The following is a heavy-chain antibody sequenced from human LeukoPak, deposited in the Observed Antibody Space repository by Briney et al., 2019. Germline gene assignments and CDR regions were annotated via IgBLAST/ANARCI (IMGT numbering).Heavy chain of an antibody. Sequence: GASVKVPCKTCGYTFTTYCLLWVRQAPGQGLEWMGWISGSNGNTKYAQKVQGRVTMTTDTSTTTAYMEVRSLRSDDTAVYYCARDRDRMVQGVTALFDYWGQGTLVTVSS. CDR2: ISGSNGNT. V-gene: IGHV1-18*04. CDR3: ARDRDRMVQGVTALFDY. J-gene: IGHJ4*02. D-gene: IGHD3-10*01. CDR1: GYTFTTYC.